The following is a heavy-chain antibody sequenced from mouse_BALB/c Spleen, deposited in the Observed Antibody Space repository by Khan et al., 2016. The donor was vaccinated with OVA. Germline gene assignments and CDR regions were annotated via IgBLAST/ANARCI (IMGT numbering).Heavy chain of an antibody. D-gene: IGHD3-1*01. CDR3: AKATSGFWFAY. J-gene: IGHJ3*01. Sequence: QVQLKQSGPGLVAPSQSLSITCTVSGFSLTTYGISWVRQPPGKGLEWLGVIWGDGSTNYHSALRSRLSISKDNSKSQVILKLNSLQTDDTATYYCAKATSGFWFAYWGQGTLVTVSA. CDR1: GFSLTTYG. V-gene: IGHV2-3*01. CDR2: IWGDGST.